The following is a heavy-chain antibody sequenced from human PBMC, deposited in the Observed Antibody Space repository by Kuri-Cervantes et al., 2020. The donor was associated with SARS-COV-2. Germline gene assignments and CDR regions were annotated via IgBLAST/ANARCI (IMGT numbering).Heavy chain of an antibody. CDR2: IYYSGST. Sequence: SETLSLTCTVSGGSISSSSYYWDWIRQPPGKGLDWIGSIYYSGSTYNNPSLKSPVTISVDTSKNQFSLKLSSVTAADTAVYYCARQMMSSITIFGVVITRNWFDPWGQGTLVTVSS. V-gene: IGHV4-39*01. CDR3: ARQMMSSITIFGVVITRNWFDP. J-gene: IGHJ5*02. CDR1: GGSISSSSYY. D-gene: IGHD3-3*01.